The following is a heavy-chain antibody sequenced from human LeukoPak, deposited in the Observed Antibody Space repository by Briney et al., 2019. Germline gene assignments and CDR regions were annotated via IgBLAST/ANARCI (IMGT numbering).Heavy chain of an antibody. D-gene: IGHD6-19*01. J-gene: IGHJ4*02. CDR1: GFTFSSYW. V-gene: IGHV3-21*01. Sequence: GGSLRLSCAASGFTFSSYWMHWVRQAPGKGLEWVSSISSSSSYIYYADSVKGRFTISRDNAKNSLYLQMNSLRAEDTAVYYCARVRGSGWYSGWGQGTLVTVSS. CDR3: ARVRGSGWYSG. CDR2: ISSSSSYI.